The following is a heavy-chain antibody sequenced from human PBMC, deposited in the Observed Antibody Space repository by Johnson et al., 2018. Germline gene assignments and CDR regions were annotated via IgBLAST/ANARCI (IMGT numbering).Heavy chain of an antibody. CDR1: GFTFSSYW. D-gene: IGHD3-3*01. CDR2: IKQDGSEK. J-gene: IGHJ3*02. V-gene: IGHV3-7*01. Sequence: VQLVQSGGGLVQXGRSLRLSCAASGFTFSSYWMSWVRQAPGKGLEWVANIKQDGSEKYYVDSVKGRFTISRDNAKNSLYLQMNSLRAEDTAVYYCARDDHYDFWSGYYFTIWGQGTMVTVSS. CDR3: ARDDHYDFWSGYYFTI.